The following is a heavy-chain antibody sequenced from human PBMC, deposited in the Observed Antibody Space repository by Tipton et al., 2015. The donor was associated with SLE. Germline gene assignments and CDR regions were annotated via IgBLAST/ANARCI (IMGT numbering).Heavy chain of an antibody. J-gene: IGHJ4*02. V-gene: IGHV3-23*03. CDR2: IYAVGTT. Sequence: SLRLSCAASGFIFSSYAMSWVRQAPGKGLEWVSVIYAVGTTYHADSVKGRFTISRDNSKNTLYLQMNSLRAEDTAVYYCARLTPWGYDYWGPGMSVTVSS. CDR3: ARLTPWGYDY. CDR1: GFIFSSYA. D-gene: IGHD7-27*01.